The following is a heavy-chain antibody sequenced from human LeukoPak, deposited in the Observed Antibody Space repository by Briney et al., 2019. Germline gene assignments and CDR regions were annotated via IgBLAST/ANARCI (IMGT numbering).Heavy chain of an antibody. CDR3: ARGVGSGWYEDYYYYMDV. CDR1: GGSFSGYY. D-gene: IGHD6-19*01. CDR2: INHSGST. Sequence: TSETLSLTCAVYGGSFSGYYWSWIRQPPGKGLEWIGEINHSGSTNYNPSLKSRVTISVDTSKNQFSLKLSSVTAADTAVYYCARGVGSGWYEDYYYYMDVWGKGTTVTVSS. J-gene: IGHJ6*03. V-gene: IGHV4-34*01.